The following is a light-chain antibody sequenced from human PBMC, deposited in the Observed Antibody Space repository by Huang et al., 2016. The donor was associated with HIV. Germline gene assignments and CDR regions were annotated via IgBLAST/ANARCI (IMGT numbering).Light chain of an antibody. CDR2: GAS. V-gene: IGKV1-39*01. CDR3: LQTYTTPPT. Sequence: DIQMTPSPSSLSASVGDRVTITCRASESISNYLNWYQQKPGKALKLLIYGASSLQSGVPSRFSGSASETDFTLTISSLQPEDFASYYCLQTYTTPPTFGQGTRVEI. J-gene: IGKJ1*01. CDR1: ESISNY.